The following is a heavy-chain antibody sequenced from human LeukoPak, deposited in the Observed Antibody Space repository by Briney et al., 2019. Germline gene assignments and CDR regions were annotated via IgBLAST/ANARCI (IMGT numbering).Heavy chain of an antibody. CDR3: ARDHLYYGSGSPLNWFDP. Sequence: TSETLSLTCAVYGGSFSGYYWSWIRQPPGKGLEWIGEINHSGSTNYNPSLKSRVTISVDTSKNQFSLKLSSVTAADTAVYYCARDHLYYGSGSPLNWFDPWGQGTLVTVSS. CDR1: GGSFSGYY. D-gene: IGHD3-10*01. V-gene: IGHV4-34*01. CDR2: INHSGST. J-gene: IGHJ5*02.